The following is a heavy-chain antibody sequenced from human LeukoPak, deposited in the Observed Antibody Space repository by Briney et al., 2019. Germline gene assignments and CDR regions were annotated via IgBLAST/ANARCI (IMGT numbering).Heavy chain of an antibody. J-gene: IGHJ4*02. D-gene: IGHD6-19*01. CDR3: ARGPGIAVAGVFDY. Sequence: GASVKVSCKASGYTFTSYGINWVRQAPGQGLEWMGWISGYNGHTNYVQKMQGRVIMTTDTSTNTAYMELRSLRSDDTAVYYCARGPGIAVAGVFDYWGQGSLVTVSS. CDR2: ISGYNGHT. V-gene: IGHV1-18*04. CDR1: GYTFTSYG.